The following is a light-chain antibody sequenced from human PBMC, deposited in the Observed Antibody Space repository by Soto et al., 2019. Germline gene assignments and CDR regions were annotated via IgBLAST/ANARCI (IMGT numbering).Light chain of an antibody. J-gene: IGLJ1*01. CDR1: SSDVGAYNF. Sequence: QSALTQPASVSGSPGQWITISCTGTSSDVGAYNFVSWHQQHPGKAPKLMIYNVYDRPSGISYRFSGSKSGNTASLTISGLQGEDEADYYCIAYTVSRTYVFGTGTKVTV. CDR3: IAYTVSRTYV. V-gene: IGLV2-14*03. CDR2: NVY.